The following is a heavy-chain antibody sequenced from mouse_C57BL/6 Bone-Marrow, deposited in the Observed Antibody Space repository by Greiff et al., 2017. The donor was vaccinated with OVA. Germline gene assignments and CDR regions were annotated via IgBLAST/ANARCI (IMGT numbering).Heavy chain of an antibody. V-gene: IGHV1-55*01. J-gene: IGHJ1*03. CDR3: ARDDGYYWYFDV. Sequence: VQLQQPGAELVKPGASVKMSCKASGYTFTSYWITWVKQRPGQGLEWIGDLYPGSGSTNYNEKFKSKATLTVDTSSSTAYMQLSSLTSEDSAVYYCARDDGYYWYFDVWGTGTTVTVSS. D-gene: IGHD2-3*01. CDR2: LYPGSGST. CDR1: GYTFTSYW.